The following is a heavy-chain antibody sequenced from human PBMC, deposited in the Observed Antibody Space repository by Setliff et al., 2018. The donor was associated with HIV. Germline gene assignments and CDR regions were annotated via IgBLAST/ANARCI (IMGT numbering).Heavy chain of an antibody. CDR3: ARDQFDFWSGYQFFYGMDV. CDR2: ISYDGNNK. CDR1: GFTFSTYP. J-gene: IGHJ6*02. D-gene: IGHD3-3*01. V-gene: IGHV3-30*04. Sequence: PGESLRLSCAASGFTFSTYPMYWVRQAPGKGLEWVAVISYDGNNKYYTDSVKGRFTISRDNSKNTLYLQMNSLRAEDTAVYSCARDQFDFWSGYQFFYGMDVWGQGTTVTVSS.